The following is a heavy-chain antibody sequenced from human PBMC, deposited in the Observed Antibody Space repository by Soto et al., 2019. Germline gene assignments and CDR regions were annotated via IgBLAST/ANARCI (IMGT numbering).Heavy chain of an antibody. V-gene: IGHV3-74*01. CDR3: ARDQPRYAFDI. Sequence: LRLSCAASGFTFSSYWMHWVRQAPGKGLVWVSRINSDGSSTSDADSVKGRFTISRDNAKNTLYLQMNSLRAEDTAVYYCARDQPRYAFDIWGQGTMVTVSS. J-gene: IGHJ3*02. CDR1: GFTFSSYW. CDR2: INSDGSST.